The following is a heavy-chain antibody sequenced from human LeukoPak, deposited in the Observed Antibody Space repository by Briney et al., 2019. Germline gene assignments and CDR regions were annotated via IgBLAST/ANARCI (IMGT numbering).Heavy chain of an antibody. D-gene: IGHD3/OR15-3a*01. J-gene: IGHJ4*02. Sequence: GGSLRLSCAASGFTFGSYAMSWVRQAPGKGLEWVSAISGSGGSTYYADSVKGRFTISRDNSKNTLYLQMNSPRAEDTAVYYCAKDGGGLFVYWGQGTLVTVSS. V-gene: IGHV3-23*01. CDR2: ISGSGGST. CDR1: GFTFGSYA. CDR3: AKDGGGLFVY.